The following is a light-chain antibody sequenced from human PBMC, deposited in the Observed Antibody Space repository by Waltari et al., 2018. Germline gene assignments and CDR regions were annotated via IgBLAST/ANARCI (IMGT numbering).Light chain of an antibody. CDR1: SSDIGAYNY. V-gene: IGLV2-14*01. CDR3: TSYTTTKTVV. J-gene: IGLJ2*01. Sequence: QSALTQPASVSGSPGQSITLSCTGTSSDIGAYNYVSWYQQHPGKAPKLMIYDVARWPSGVSNRFSGSKSGNTASLTISGLQAEDEADYYCTSYTTTKTVVFGGGTKVTVL. CDR2: DVA.